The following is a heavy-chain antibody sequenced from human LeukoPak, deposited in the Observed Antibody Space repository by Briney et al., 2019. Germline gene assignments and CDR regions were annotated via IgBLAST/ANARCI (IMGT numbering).Heavy chain of an antibody. V-gene: IGHV3-23*01. CDR1: GFTFSNYN. CDR2: ISPGGDIK. J-gene: IGHJ4*02. CDR3: AQDGAWLRFDH. D-gene: IGHD5-12*01. Sequence: GGSLRLSCAASGFTFSNYNMNWVRQAPGKGLEWVSGISPGGDIKYYADSVKGRFVISRDNSKNTVYLQMNSLRVDDTARYYCAQDGAWLRFDHWGQGTLVTVSS.